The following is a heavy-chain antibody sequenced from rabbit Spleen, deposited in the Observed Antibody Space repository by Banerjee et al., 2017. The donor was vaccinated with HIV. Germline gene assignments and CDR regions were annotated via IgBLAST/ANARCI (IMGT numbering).Heavy chain of an antibody. J-gene: IGHJ4*01. V-gene: IGHV1S47*01. D-gene: IGHD2-1*01. CDR2: IDPIFGRT. CDR1: GFDFSNYG. CDR3: VRDLGYDDYSEKGYFNL. Sequence: EQLEESGGGLVKPEGSLKLSCKASGFDFSNYGMSWVRQAPGKGLEWIGYIDPIFGRTYYASWVNGRFTISSHNAQNTLYLQLNSLTAADTATYFCVRDLGYDDYSEKGYFNLWGPGTLVTVS.